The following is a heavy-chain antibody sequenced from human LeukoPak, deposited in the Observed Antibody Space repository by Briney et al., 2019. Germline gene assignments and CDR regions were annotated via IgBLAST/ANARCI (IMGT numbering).Heavy chain of an antibody. CDR1: GYSFTSYW. Sequence: GESLQISCKGSGYSFTSYWIGWVRQMPGKGLEWMGIIYPGDSDTRYSPSFQGQVTISADKSISTAYLQWSSLKASDTAMYYCARGTYYYGSGSYFLYWGQGTLVTVSS. V-gene: IGHV5-51*01. CDR3: ARGTYYYGSGSYFLY. CDR2: IYPGDSDT. D-gene: IGHD3-10*01. J-gene: IGHJ4*02.